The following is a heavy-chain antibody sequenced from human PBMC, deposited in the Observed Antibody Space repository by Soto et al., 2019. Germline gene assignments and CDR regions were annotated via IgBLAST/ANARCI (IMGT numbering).Heavy chain of an antibody. J-gene: IGHJ4*02. Sequence: QVQLVESGGGVVQPGRSLRLSCAASGFTFSSYAMHWVRRAPGKGLEWMAVMSYDGSNKYYADSVKGRFTISRDNSKNKLYLQMNSMLLEDMAQYYCVRDEGAYWGQGTLVIVSS. V-gene: IGHV3-30-3*01. CDR2: MSYDGSNK. CDR1: GFTFSSYA. D-gene: IGHD3-16*01. CDR3: VRDEGAY.